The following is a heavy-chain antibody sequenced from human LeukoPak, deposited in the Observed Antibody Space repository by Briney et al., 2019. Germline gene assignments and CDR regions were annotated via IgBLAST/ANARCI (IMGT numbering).Heavy chain of an antibody. V-gene: IGHV3-23*01. Sequence: GGSLRLSCAASGFIFSSYAMSWVRQAPGKGLEWVSAISGSGGSTYYADSVKGRFTISRDNSKNTLYLQMNSQRAEDTAVYYCAKDTTMIVVVTSFDYWGQGTLVTVSS. D-gene: IGHD3-22*01. CDR1: GFIFSSYA. J-gene: IGHJ4*02. CDR2: ISGSGGST. CDR3: AKDTTMIVVVTSFDY.